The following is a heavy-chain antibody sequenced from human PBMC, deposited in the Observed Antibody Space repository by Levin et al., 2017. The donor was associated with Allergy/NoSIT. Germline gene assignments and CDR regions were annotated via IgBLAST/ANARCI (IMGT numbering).Heavy chain of an antibody. CDR3: ASGYSSSYYSFVY. D-gene: IGHD1-26*01. V-gene: IGHV3-23*01. CDR2: ISRSGSRT. J-gene: IGHJ4*02. Sequence: ETLSLTCAVSGFTFSSCGMTWVRQAPGKGLEWVSSISRSGSRTYYADSVRGRFTISRDNSKNTLYLQMNSLRAEDTAVYHCASGYSSSYYSFVYWGQGTLVTVSS. CDR1: GFTFSSCG.